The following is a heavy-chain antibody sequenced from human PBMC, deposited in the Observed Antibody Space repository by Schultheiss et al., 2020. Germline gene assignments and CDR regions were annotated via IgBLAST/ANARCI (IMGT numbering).Heavy chain of an antibody. CDR2: INHSGST. CDR3: ARSMGYSGYDWFDYYYYYMDV. V-gene: IGHV4-34*01. D-gene: IGHD5-12*01. CDR1: GGSFSGYY. Sequence: SETLSLTCAVYGGSFSGYYWSWIRQPPGKGLEWIGEINHSGSTNYNPSLKSRVTISVDTSKNQFSLKLSSVTAADTAVYYCARSMGYSGYDWFDYYYYYMDVWGKGTTVTGSS. J-gene: IGHJ6*03.